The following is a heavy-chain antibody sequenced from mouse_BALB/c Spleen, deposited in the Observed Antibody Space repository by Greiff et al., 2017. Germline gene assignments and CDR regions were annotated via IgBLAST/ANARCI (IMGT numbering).Heavy chain of an antibody. D-gene: IGHD2-10*02. CDR1: GFTFSSYG. CDR3: ARRYGNYNYAMDY. CDR2: INSNGGST. J-gene: IGHJ4*01. Sequence: EVQLVESGGGLVQPGGSLKLSCAASGFTFSSYGMSWVRQTPDKRLELVATINSNGGSTYYPDSVKGRFTISRDNAKNTLYLQMSSLKSEDTAMYYCARRYGNYNYAMDYWGQGTSVTVSS. V-gene: IGHV5-6-3*01.